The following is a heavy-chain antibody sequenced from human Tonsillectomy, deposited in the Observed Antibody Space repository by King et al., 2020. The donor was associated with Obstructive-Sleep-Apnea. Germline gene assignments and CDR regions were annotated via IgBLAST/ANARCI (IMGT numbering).Heavy chain of an antibody. D-gene: IGHD3-22*01. CDR1: GYSISSGYY. V-gene: IGHV4-38-2*02. J-gene: IGHJ4*02. CDR2: IYHSGGT. Sequence: VQLQESGPGLVKPSETLSLTCTVSGYSISSGYYWGWIRQPPGKGLEWIGSIYHSGGTYYNPSLKSRVTISVDTSKNQFSLKLSSVTAADTAVYYCARVFQYYYDSSSPGGYFDYWGQGTLVTVSS. CDR3: ARVFQYYYDSSSPGGYFDY.